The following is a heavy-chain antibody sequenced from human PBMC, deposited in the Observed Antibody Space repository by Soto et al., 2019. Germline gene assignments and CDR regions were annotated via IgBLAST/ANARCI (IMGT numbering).Heavy chain of an antibody. V-gene: IGHV2-70*01. J-gene: IGHJ6*04. CDR3: ARIITEPVDYYYYYGMDV. Sequence: SGPTLVNPTQTLTLTCTFSGFSLSTSGMCVSWIRQPPGKALEWLALIDWDDDKYYSTSLKTRLTISKDTSKNQVVLTMTNMDTVDTATYYCARIITEPVDYYYYYGMDVWGKGTKATGSS. D-gene: IGHD3-3*01. CDR1: GFSLSTSGMC. CDR2: IDWDDDK.